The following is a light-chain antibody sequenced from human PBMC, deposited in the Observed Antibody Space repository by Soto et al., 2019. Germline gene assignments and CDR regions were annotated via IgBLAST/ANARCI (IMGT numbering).Light chain of an antibody. CDR1: QSISYW. Sequence: DIQMTQSPSTLSASVGDRVTITCRASQSISYWLAWYQQRPGKAPKLLIYDASSLESGVPSRFSGSGSGTEFTLTISRLQPDDFATYYCQQYNSSLFGQGTKVDIK. J-gene: IGKJ1*01. V-gene: IGKV1-5*01. CDR2: DAS. CDR3: QQYNSSL.